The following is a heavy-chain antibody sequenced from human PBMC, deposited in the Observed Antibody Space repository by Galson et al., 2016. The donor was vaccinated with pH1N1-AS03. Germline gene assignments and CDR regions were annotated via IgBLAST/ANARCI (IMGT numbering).Heavy chain of an antibody. CDR3: AKVMHRYGSSWSNFFDH. D-gene: IGHD6-13*01. CDR1: GFTFNCA. CDR2: ISGSGDNT. V-gene: IGHV3-23*01. Sequence: SLRLSCAASGFTFNCAMSWVRQAPGRGLEWVSAISGSGDNTFYEDSVRGRFTISRDNSKNTLYLQMNNLRAEDTAVYYCAKVMHRYGSSWSNFFDHWGREPWSPSPQ. J-gene: IGHJ4*02.